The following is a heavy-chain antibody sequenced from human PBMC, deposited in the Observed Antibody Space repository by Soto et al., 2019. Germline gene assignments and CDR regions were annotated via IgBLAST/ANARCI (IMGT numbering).Heavy chain of an antibody. CDR1: GGSFSGYY. Sequence: QVQLQQWGAGLLKPSETLSLTCAVYGGSFSGYYWSWIRQPPGKGLEWIGEINHSGSTNYNPSLKRRVTISVDTSKNQVSLKLSSVTAADTAVYYCATPLYCGGDCRDFDYWGQGTLVTVSS. V-gene: IGHV4-34*01. CDR3: ATPLYCGGDCRDFDY. CDR2: INHSGST. D-gene: IGHD2-21*02. J-gene: IGHJ4*02.